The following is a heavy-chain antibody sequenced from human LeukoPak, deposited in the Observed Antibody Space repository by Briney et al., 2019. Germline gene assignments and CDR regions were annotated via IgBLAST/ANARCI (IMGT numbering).Heavy chain of an antibody. J-gene: IGHJ3*02. CDR1: GGSINNYY. V-gene: IGHV4-4*07. Sequence: SETLSLTCTVSGGSINNYYWNWIRQPAGKGLEWIGRIYTTGSTEYNPSLKSRVTMSVDTSKSQFSLRLNSVTAADTAVYFCARDLRPVAGTDVFDIWGQGTMVTVSS. D-gene: IGHD6-13*01. CDR3: ARDLRPVAGTDVFDI. CDR2: IYTTGST.